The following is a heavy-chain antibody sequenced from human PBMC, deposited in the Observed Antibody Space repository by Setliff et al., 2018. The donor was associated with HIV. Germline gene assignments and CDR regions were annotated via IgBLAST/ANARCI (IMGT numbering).Heavy chain of an antibody. CDR1: GFTFSTYW. D-gene: IGHD4-17*01. CDR3: ARSPYGDYGLDY. CDR2: ISGSGGST. Sequence: AGGSLRLSCAASGFTFSTYWMSWVRQAPGKGLEWVSAISGSGGSTYYADSVRGRFTISRDNSKNSLYLQMNTLRAEDTAVYFCARSPYGDYGLDYWGQGTLVTVSS. J-gene: IGHJ4*02. V-gene: IGHV3-23*01.